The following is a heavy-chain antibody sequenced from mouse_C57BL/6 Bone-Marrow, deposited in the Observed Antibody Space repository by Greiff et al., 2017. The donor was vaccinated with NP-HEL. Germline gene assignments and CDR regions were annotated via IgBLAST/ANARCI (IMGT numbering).Heavy chain of an antibody. CDR3: TRWGTTVVEGYFDV. J-gene: IGHJ1*03. Sequence: VQLQQSGTVLARPGASVKMSCKTSGYTFTSYWMHWVKQRPGQGLEWIGAIYPGNSDTSYNQKFKGKAKLTAVTSASTAYMELSSLTNEDSAVYYCTRWGTTVVEGYFDVWGTGTTVTGSS. CDR2: IYPGNSDT. V-gene: IGHV1-5*01. D-gene: IGHD1-1*01. CDR1: GYTFTSYW.